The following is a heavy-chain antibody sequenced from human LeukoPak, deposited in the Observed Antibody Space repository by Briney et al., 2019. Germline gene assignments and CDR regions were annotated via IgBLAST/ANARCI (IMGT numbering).Heavy chain of an antibody. D-gene: IGHD1-26*01. J-gene: IGHJ4*02. CDR3: VRDRGTYRPIDY. CDR1: GFSLSAYN. CDR2: ISYTGTYI. V-gene: IGHV3-21*04. Sequence: GGSLRLSCVASGFSLSAYNMNWVRQAPGKGLEWVSSISYTGTYIYYADSVKGRFTISRDNAQNSLYLQMNSLRAEDTAIYYCVRDRGTYRPIDYWGQGTLVTVSS.